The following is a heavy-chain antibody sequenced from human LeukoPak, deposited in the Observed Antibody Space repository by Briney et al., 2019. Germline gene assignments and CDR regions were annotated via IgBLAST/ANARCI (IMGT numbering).Heavy chain of an antibody. J-gene: IGHJ4*02. D-gene: IGHD3-22*01. CDR3: ARDGLGGYPYFFDY. Sequence: GASVKVSCKASGYTFTSYAMNWVRQAPGQGLEWMGWISTNTGNPSYAQGFTGRFVFSLDTSVSTAYLHISSLKAEDTAVYFCARDGLGGYPYFFDYWGQGTLVTVSS. CDR2: ISTNTGNP. V-gene: IGHV7-4-1*02. CDR1: GYTFTSYA.